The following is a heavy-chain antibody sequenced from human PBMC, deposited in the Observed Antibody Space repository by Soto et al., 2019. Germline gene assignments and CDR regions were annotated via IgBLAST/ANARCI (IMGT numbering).Heavy chain of an antibody. J-gene: IGHJ4*02. D-gene: IGHD4-4*01. CDR2: IFYSGRT. V-gene: IGHV4-31*03. CDR1: GGSISSGSYY. CDR3: ARAPTTDRYNLDY. Sequence: ASETLSLTCTVSGGSISSGSYYWSWIRQHPGKGLEWIGYIFYSGRTYYNPSLKSRVAISVDTSKNQFSLNLNSMTAADTAVYFCARAPTTDRYNLDYWGPGTLVTVSS.